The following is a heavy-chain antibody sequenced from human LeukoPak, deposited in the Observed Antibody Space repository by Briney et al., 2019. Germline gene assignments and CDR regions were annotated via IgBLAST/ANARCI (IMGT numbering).Heavy chain of an antibody. V-gene: IGHV4-39*01. CDR1: GGSISSSGYY. D-gene: IGHD1-26*01. J-gene: IGHJ5*02. Sequence: KPSETLSLTCTDSGGSISSSGYYWGWIRQPPGKGLEWIASIYYSGSTYYNPSLKSRVTISVDTSKNQLSLKLSSLTAADTAVYYCARHEYSGSYYGLSWFDPWGQGTLVTVSS. CDR3: ARHEYSGSYYGLSWFDP. CDR2: IYYSGST.